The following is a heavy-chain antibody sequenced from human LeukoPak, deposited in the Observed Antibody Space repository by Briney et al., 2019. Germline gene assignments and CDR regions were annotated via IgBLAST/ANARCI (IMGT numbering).Heavy chain of an antibody. D-gene: IGHD6-13*01. Sequence: ASVKVSCKASGYTFTGYYLHWVRQAPGQGLEWMGWINPNSSGSNYPQKFQGRVTMTRDTSISTAYMELSRLRSDDTAVYYCARDNSATDQGDAFDIWGQGTMVTVPS. CDR1: GYTFTGYY. CDR2: INPNSSGS. CDR3: ARDNSATDQGDAFDI. J-gene: IGHJ3*02. V-gene: IGHV1-2*02.